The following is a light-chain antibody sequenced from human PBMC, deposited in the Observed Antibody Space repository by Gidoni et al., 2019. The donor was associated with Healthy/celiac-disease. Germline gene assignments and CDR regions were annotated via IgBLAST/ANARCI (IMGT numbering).Light chain of an antibody. V-gene: IGKV4-1*01. Sequence: DIVMTQSPDSLAVSLGDRATINCKSSQSVLYSTNDKHYLAWYQQKPGQPPKLLIYWASTRESGVPDRFSGSGSGTDFTLNISRLQAEDVAVYYCQQYYSTPPTFGQGTKLEIK. CDR1: QSVLYSTNDKHY. CDR3: QQYYSTPPT. CDR2: WAS. J-gene: IGKJ2*01.